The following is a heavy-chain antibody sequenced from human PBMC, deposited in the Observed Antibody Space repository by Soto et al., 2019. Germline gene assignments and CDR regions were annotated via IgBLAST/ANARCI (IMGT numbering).Heavy chain of an antibody. V-gene: IGHV1-69*01. CDR1: GGTFSSYA. CDR3: ARALYSSGWGKFDY. Sequence: QVQLVQSGAEVKKPGSSVKVSCKASGGTFSSYAISWVRQAPGQGLEWMGGIIPIFGTANYAQKFQGRVTITADESTSTAYMELSSLRSEDTAMYYCARALYSSGWGKFDYWGQGTLVTVSS. D-gene: IGHD6-19*01. J-gene: IGHJ4*02. CDR2: IIPIFGTA.